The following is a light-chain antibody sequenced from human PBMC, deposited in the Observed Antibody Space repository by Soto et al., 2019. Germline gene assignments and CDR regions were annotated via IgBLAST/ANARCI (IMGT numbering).Light chain of an antibody. Sequence: EIVLTQSPATLSLSPGERATLSCRASQSVSSYLACYQQKPGQAPRLLIYDASNRATGITARFSGSGSGTDFTLTISSLEPEDCEVYYCQQRSPFGGGTKLDIK. V-gene: IGKV3-11*01. CDR1: QSVSSY. J-gene: IGKJ4*01. CDR3: QQRSP. CDR2: DAS.